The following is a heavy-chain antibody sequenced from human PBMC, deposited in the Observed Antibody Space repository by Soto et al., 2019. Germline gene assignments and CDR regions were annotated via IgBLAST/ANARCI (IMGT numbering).Heavy chain of an antibody. D-gene: IGHD3-3*01. CDR3: ATLYYGFWSGHTLYDAFDI. Sequence: ASVKVSCKVSGYTLTELSMHWVRQAPGKGLEWMGGFDPEDGETIYAQKFQGRVTMTEDTSTDTAYMELSSLRSEDTAVYYCATLYYGFWSGHTLYDAFDIWGQGTMVTVSS. CDR1: GYTLTELS. J-gene: IGHJ3*02. V-gene: IGHV1-24*01. CDR2: FDPEDGET.